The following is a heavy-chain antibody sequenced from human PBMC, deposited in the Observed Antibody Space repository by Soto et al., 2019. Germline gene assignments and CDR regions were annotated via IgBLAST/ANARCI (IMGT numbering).Heavy chain of an antibody. Sequence: GASVKVSCKASGYTFTNYAMHWVRQAPGQRLEWMGWINAGNGNTKSSQKFQGRVTITRDTSASTAYMELSSLRSEDTAVYYCARTLYGDNVDYWGQGTLVPSPQ. CDR2: INAGNGNT. CDR3: ARTLYGDNVDY. V-gene: IGHV1-3*01. CDR1: GYTFTNYA. D-gene: IGHD4-17*01. J-gene: IGHJ4*02.